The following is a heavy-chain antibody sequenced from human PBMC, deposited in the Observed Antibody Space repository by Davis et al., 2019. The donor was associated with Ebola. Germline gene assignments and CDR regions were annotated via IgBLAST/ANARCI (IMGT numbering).Heavy chain of an antibody. D-gene: IGHD3-16*01. Sequence: PGGSLRLSCAASGFTFSGSAMHWVLQASGKGLEWVGRIRSKANSYATAYAASVKGRFTISRDDSKNTAYLQMNSLKTEDTAVYYCSGGGVVDYWGQGTLVTVSS. V-gene: IGHV3-73*01. J-gene: IGHJ4*02. CDR3: SGGGVVDY. CDR1: GFTFSGSA. CDR2: IRSKANSYAT.